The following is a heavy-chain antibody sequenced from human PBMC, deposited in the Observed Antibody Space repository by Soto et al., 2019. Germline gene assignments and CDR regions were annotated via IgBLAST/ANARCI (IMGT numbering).Heavy chain of an antibody. CDR2: ISAYNGNT. CDR3: AITNREVVAAAVSDRYGMDV. V-gene: IGHV1-18*01. J-gene: IGHJ6*01. Sequence: QVQLVQSGAEVKKPGASVKVSCKASGYTFIIYGISWVRQAPGQELERMGWISAYNGNTNYAQKFQGRGTMSTDTCKGIAYMELRSLRSDDTAVYYCAITNREVVAAAVSDRYGMDVWGEGTTVTVSS. D-gene: IGHD6-13*01. CDR1: GYTFIIYG.